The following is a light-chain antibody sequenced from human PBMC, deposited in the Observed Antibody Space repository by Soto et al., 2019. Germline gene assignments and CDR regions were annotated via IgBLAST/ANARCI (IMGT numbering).Light chain of an antibody. V-gene: IGKV1-33*01. CDR1: HDINNH. Sequence: DMQVTQSPSSLSASVGDRVTITCQASHDINNHLNWYQQKPGRVPQLLIYDASNLETGVPSRFSGSGSGTDFTFTISSLQPEDSATYYCQQFDDLPITCGQGTRL. J-gene: IGKJ5*01. CDR2: DAS. CDR3: QQFDDLPIT.